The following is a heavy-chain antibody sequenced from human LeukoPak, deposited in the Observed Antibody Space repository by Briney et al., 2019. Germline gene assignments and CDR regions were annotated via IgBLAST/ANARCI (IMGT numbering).Heavy chain of an antibody. J-gene: IGHJ3*02. CDR3: ARYLCSSTSCYRDAFDI. CDR2: MNPNSGNT. CDR1: GYTFTSYD. D-gene: IGHD2-2*02. Sequence: GASVKVSCRASGYTFTSYDMNWVRQATGQGREWMGWMNPNSGNTGYAQKFQGRVTRTRKTSISTAYMELSSLGSEDTAVYYCARYLCSSTSCYRDAFDIWGQGTMVTVSS. V-gene: IGHV1-8*01.